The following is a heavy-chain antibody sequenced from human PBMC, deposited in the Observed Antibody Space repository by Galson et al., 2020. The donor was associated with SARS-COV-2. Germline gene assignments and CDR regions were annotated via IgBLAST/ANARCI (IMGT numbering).Heavy chain of an antibody. CDR3: ARHLSLIGFGVTATFDY. CDR1: GGSISSYY. D-gene: IGHD2-21*02. J-gene: IGHJ4*02. V-gene: IGHV4-59*08. CDR2: IYYSGST. Sequence: ASETLSLTCTVSGGSISSYYWSWIRQPPGKGLEWIGYIYYSGSTNYNPSLKSRVTISVDTSKNQFSLKLSSVTAADTAVYYCARHLSLIGFGVTATFDYWGQGTLVTVSS.